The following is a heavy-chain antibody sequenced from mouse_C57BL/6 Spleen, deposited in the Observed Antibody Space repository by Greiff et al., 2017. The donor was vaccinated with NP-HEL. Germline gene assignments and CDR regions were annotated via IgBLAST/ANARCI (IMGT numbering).Heavy chain of an antibody. J-gene: IGHJ3*01. CDR2: IRNKANGYTT. CDR1: GFTFTDYY. D-gene: IGHD1-1*01. Sequence: EVMLVESGGGLVQPGGSLSLSCAASGFTFTDYYMSWVRQPPGQALEWLGFIRNKANGYTTEYSASVKGRFTISRDNSQSILYLQMNALRAEDSATYYCARYMDYGSVFAYWGQGTLVTVSA. CDR3: ARYMDYGSVFAY. V-gene: IGHV7-3*01.